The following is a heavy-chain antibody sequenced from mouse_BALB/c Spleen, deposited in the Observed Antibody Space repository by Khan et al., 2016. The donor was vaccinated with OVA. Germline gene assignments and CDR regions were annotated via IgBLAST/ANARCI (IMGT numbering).Heavy chain of an antibody. V-gene: IGHV1-61*01. CDR3: ARGGYGTSFAF. Sequence: QVQLQQPGAELVRPGTSVKLSCKASGYTFPSYWMNWVKQRPGQGLEWIGMIDPSDSKTHYNQMFKDKATFTVDKSSSTAYMHLTSLTSEDSAVYYCARGGYGTSFAFWGQGTLVTVSA. CDR2: IDPSDSKT. J-gene: IGHJ3*01. CDR1: GYTFPSYW. D-gene: IGHD2-10*02.